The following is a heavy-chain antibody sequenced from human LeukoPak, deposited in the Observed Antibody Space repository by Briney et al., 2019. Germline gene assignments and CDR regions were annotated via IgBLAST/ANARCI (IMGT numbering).Heavy chain of an antibody. Sequence: GGSLRLSCAASGFTFSSYWMSWVRQAPGKGLEGVANIKQDGSEKYYVDSVKGRFTISRDNAKNSLYLQMNSLRAEDTAVYYCAKDSCSSTSCYFDYWGQGTLVTVSS. V-gene: IGHV3-7*01. CDR1: GFTFSSYW. D-gene: IGHD2-2*01. CDR3: AKDSCSSTSCYFDY. J-gene: IGHJ4*02. CDR2: IKQDGSEK.